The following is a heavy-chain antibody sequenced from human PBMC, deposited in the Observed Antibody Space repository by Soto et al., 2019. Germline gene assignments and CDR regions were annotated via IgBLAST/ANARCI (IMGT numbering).Heavy chain of an antibody. V-gene: IGHV3-74*01. J-gene: IGHJ4*02. D-gene: IGHD3-10*01. CDR3: AGNYHASGSHNSIGY. Sequence: GGSLRLSCAASGFTFSSHWMHWVRQAPGKGLVWVSRINSDGSTTNYAGSVKGRFTISRDNAQNTLYLQMNNLRAEDTAVYYCAGNYHASGSHNSIGYWGQGTLVTVSS. CDR1: GFTFSSHW. CDR2: INSDGSTT.